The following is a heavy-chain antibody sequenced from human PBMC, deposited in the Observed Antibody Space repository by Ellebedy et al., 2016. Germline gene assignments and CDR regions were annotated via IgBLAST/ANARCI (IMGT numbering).Heavy chain of an antibody. V-gene: IGHV1-46*01. CDR3: ARESIVVVPAAIPNWFDP. CDR2: INPSGGST. J-gene: IGHJ5*02. CDR1: GYTFTSYY. Sequence: ASVKVSCKASGYTFTSYYMHWVRQAPGQGLEWMGIINPSGGSTSYAQKFQGRVTMTRDTSTSTVYMELSSLRSEDTAVYYCARESIVVVPAAIPNWFDPWGQGTLVTVSS. D-gene: IGHD2-2*01.